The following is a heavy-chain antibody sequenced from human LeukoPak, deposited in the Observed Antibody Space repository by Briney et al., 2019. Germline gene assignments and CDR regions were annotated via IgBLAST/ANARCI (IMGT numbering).Heavy chain of an antibody. V-gene: IGHV1-2*02. CDR3: AREKVAVRNWFDP. D-gene: IGHD6-19*01. CDR2: INPNSGGT. Sequence: ASVKVSCKASGYTFTGYYMHWVRQAPGQGLEWMGWINPNSGGTNYAQKFQGRVTMTRDTSISTAYMELSRLRSDDTAVYYCAREKVAVRNWFDPWGQGTLVTVSS. CDR1: GYTFTGYY. J-gene: IGHJ5*02.